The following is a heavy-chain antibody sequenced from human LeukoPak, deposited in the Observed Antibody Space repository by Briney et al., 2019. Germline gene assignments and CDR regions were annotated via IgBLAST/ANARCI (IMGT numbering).Heavy chain of an antibody. D-gene: IGHD2-2*02. Sequence: ASVWVSCKPSGYTFTGYYMHTVPQAPGQGLEWMGWINPNSGVTNYAQEVQGRVTMTRDTSISTAYMELSRLRSDDTAVYYCARGVRVVPAAITDYWGQGTLVTVSS. J-gene: IGHJ4*02. V-gene: IGHV1-2*02. CDR2: INPNSGVT. CDR1: GYTFTGYY. CDR3: ARGVRVVPAAITDY.